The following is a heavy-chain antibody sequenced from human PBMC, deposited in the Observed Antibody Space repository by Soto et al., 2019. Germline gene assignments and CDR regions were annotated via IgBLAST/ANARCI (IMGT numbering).Heavy chain of an antibody. CDR2: IYPGDSDT. D-gene: IGHD2-2*01. V-gene: IGHV5-51*01. CDR3: ATSYCSSTSCYQRYGMDA. J-gene: IGHJ6*02. CDR1: GYSFTSYW. Sequence: GESLKISCKGSGYSFTSYWIGWVRQMPGKGLEWMGIIYPGDSDTRYSPSFQGQVTISADKSISTAYLQWSSLKASDTAMYYCATSYCSSTSCYQRYGMDAWGQGTTVTVSS.